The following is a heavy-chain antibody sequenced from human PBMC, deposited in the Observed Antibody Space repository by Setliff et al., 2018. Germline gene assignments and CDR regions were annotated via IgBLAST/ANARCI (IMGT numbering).Heavy chain of an antibody. CDR3: ARDLRYCSGGTCYSAFDF. D-gene: IGHD2-15*01. V-gene: IGHV4-61*02. CDR2: IYSSGST. J-gene: IGHJ4*02. CDR1: GGSISSGSYY. Sequence: SETLSLTCTVSGGSISSGSYYWSWIRQPAGKGLEWIGRIYSSGSTDYNRSLKSRLTISVDTSKNQFSLRLSSVTAADTAVYYCARDLRYCSGGTCYSAFDFWGQGTLVTSPQ.